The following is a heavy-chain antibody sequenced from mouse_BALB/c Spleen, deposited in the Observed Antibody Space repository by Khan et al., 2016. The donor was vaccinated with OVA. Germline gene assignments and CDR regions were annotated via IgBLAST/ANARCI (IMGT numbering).Heavy chain of an antibody. Sequence: QIQLVQSGPELKKPGETVKISCKASGYTFTDYSMQWVKQAPGKGLKWVGWINTETGEPTYADDFKGRFAFSLETSVSTAYLQINNLKNEDTATXFCTRKDYDRGGLYAMDYWGQGTSVTVSS. CDR2: INTETGEP. J-gene: IGHJ4*01. CDR3: TRKDYDRGGLYAMDY. D-gene: IGHD2-4*01. CDR1: GYTFTDYS. V-gene: IGHV9-2-1*01.